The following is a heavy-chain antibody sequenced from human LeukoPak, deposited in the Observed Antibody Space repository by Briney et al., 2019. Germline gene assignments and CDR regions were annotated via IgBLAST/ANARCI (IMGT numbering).Heavy chain of an antibody. CDR2: ISAYNGNT. Sequence: ASVKVSCKASGYTFTSYGISWVRQAPGQGLEWMGWISAYNGNTNYAQKLQGRVTMTTDTSTSTAYMELRSLRSDDTAVYYCARDRSYFDWLSRNLSFVYWGQGTLVTVSS. J-gene: IGHJ4*02. V-gene: IGHV1-18*01. D-gene: IGHD3-9*01. CDR1: GYTFTSYG. CDR3: ARDRSYFDWLSRNLSFVY.